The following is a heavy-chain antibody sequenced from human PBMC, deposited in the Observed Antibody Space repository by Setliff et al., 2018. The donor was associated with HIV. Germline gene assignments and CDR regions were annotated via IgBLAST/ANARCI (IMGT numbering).Heavy chain of an antibody. CDR3: VRYIGAAAGYIDH. Sequence: GESLKLSCHLSGYSFVDFWIGWVRQMPGKGLEWVGFIYPGDSDSRYSPSFRGQVTISADKSTTTAYLDWASLKASDTAMYYCVRYIGAAAGYIDHWGQGTQVTVSS. V-gene: IGHV5-51*01. CDR1: GYSFVDFW. CDR2: IYPGDSDS. D-gene: IGHD6-25*01. J-gene: IGHJ4*02.